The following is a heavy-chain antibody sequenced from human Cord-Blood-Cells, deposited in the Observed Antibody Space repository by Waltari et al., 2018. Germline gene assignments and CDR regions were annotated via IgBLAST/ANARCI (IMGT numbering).Heavy chain of an antibody. V-gene: IGHV1-69*01. D-gene: IGHD3-3*01. CDR1: GGTFSSYA. J-gene: IGHJ5*02. CDR3: ARDNARITIFGVAIGGWFDP. Sequence: QVQLVQSGAEVKKPGSSVKVSCKASGGTFSSYAISWVRQAPGQGLEWMGGIIPNFGTAKYAQKFQGIVTISADESTSTAFVELSSLRSEDTAVYYWARDNARITIFGVAIGGWFDPWGQGTLVTVSS. CDR2: IIPNFGTA.